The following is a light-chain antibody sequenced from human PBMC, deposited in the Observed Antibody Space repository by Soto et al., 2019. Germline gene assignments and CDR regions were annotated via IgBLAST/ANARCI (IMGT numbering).Light chain of an antibody. Sequence: EIVLTQSPGTLSLSPGERATLSCRASQSVSNNYLAWYQQKPGQAPRLLIYGASNRATGIPARFSGSRSGTEFTLTISSLEPEDFAVYYCQQRSNWPTITFGPGTRLEIK. CDR3: QQRSNWPTIT. CDR2: GAS. CDR1: QSVSNNY. J-gene: IGKJ5*01. V-gene: IGKV3-11*01.